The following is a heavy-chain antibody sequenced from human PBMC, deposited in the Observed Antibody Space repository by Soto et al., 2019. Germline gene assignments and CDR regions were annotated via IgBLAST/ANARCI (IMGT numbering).Heavy chain of an antibody. J-gene: IGHJ5*02. CDR2: IYYSGIT. V-gene: IGHV4-39*01. D-gene: IGHD3-22*01. CDR3: ARHRRHCYDSGGNNYFDP. Sequence: SETLSLTCTVSGGSVSSSSYYWGWIRQPPGKGLEWIGSIYYSGITYYNPSLKSRVTISVDTSKNQFSLKLSSVTAADTAVYYCARHRRHCYDSGGNNYFDPWGQGTLVTVSS. CDR1: GGSVSSSSYY.